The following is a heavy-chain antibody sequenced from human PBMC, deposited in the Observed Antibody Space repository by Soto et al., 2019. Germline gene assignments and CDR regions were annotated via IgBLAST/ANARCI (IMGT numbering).Heavy chain of an antibody. CDR2: MNPNSGNT. V-gene: IGHV1-8*01. CDR3: ARGSSSWYTVLGDNWFDP. CDR1: GYTFTSYD. D-gene: IGHD6-13*01. J-gene: IGHJ5*02. Sequence: ASVKVSCKASGYTFTSYDINWVRQATGQGLEWMGWMNPNSGNTGYAQKFQGRVTMTRNTSISTAYMELSSLRSEDTAVYYCARGSSSWYTVLGDNWFDPWGQGTLVTVSS.